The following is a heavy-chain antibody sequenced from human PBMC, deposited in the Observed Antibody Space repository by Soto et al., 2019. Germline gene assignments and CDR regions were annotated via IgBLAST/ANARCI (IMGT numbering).Heavy chain of an antibody. J-gene: IGHJ6*02. CDR2: ISSDGSNT. D-gene: IGHD6-6*01. CDR3: AACLFAARQRFGYYYYGMDV. Sequence: PGGSLRLSCAASGFTFSRYGMHWVRQAPGKGLDWVAVISSDGSNTYSADSVKGRFTISRDNSKNTLYLQMNSLRAEDTAVYYCAACLFAARQRFGYYYYGMDVWGQGTTVTVSS. CDR1: GFTFSRYG. V-gene: IGHV3-30*03.